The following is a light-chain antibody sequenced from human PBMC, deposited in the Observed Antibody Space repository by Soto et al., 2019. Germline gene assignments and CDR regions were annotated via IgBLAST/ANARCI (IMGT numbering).Light chain of an antibody. Sequence: QSVLTQPASMSGSPGQSITISCTGTSGDVGFYDFVSWYQQHPGKVPRLLIYGVTKRPSGVSHRFSGSKSGNTASLTISGLQVEDEADYSCASYTGSSTYVFGGGTKLTVL. CDR1: SGDVGFYDF. CDR2: GVT. V-gene: IGLV2-14*03. CDR3: ASYTGSSTYV. J-gene: IGLJ3*02.